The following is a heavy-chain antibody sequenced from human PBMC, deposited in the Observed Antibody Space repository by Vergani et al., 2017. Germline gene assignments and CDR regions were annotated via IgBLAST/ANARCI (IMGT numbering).Heavy chain of an antibody. CDR2: ISSSSSTI. CDR3: ANLNWNDKSDFDH. Sequence: EVQLVESGGGLVKPGGSLRLSCAASGFTFSSYSMNWVRQAPGKGLEWVSYISSSSSTIYYADSVKGRFTISRDNAKNSLYLQMNSLRAEDTAVYHCANLNWNDKSDFDHWGQGTLVTVSS. V-gene: IGHV3-48*01. D-gene: IGHD1-1*01. CDR1: GFTFSSYS. J-gene: IGHJ4*02.